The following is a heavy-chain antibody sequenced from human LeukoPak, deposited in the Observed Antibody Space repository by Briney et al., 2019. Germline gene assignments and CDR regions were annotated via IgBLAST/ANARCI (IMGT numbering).Heavy chain of an antibody. CDR1: GGSMSTYY. Sequence: PSETLSLTCTVSGGSMSTYYWSWIRQPPGKGLEWIGYIYYSGSTYYNPSLKSRVTISVDTSKNQFSLKLSSVTAADTAVYYCARDREQLADFDYWGQGTLVTVSS. D-gene: IGHD6-6*01. CDR2: IYYSGST. CDR3: ARDREQLADFDY. V-gene: IGHV4-59*12. J-gene: IGHJ4*02.